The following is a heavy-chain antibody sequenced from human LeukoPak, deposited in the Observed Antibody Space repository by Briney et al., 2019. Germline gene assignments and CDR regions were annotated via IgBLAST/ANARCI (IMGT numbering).Heavy chain of an antibody. CDR3: ARGLTAAVDRTLDY. CDR2: IYYTGTT. Sequence: PSETLSLTCTVFGGSISPYYWSWIRQPAGKGLEWIGRIYYTGTTDYNPSLKSRVSMSLDTSTKQFSLKLSSVTAADTAVYYCARGLTAAVDRTLDYWGQGTLVTVSS. V-gene: IGHV4-4*07. D-gene: IGHD6-13*01. J-gene: IGHJ4*02. CDR1: GGSISPYY.